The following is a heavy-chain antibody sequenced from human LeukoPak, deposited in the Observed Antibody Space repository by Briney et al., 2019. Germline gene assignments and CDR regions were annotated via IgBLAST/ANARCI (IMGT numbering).Heavy chain of an antibody. D-gene: IGHD4-23*01. CDR1: GFSFNSYW. V-gene: IGHV3-7*01. CDR3: ARSRWPEDY. Sequence: GGSLRLSCAASGFSFNSYWMSWVRQAPGKRLEWAANIKQDGSETKYVDSVKGRFTISRDNAKNSLFLQMDSLRAEDTAVYYCARSRWPEDYWGQGTLVTVSS. CDR2: IKQDGSET. J-gene: IGHJ4*02.